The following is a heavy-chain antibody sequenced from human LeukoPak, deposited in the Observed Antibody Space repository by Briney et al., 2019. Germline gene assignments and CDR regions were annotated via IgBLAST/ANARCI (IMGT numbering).Heavy chain of an antibody. D-gene: IGHD3-9*01. V-gene: IGHV4-34*01. CDR2: INHSGST. CDR1: GGSFSGYY. CDR3: ARRGRYYDILTGYRYNWFDP. Sequence: SETLSLTCAVYGGSFSGYYWSWIRQPPGKGLEWIGEINHSGSTNYNPSLKSRVTISVDTSKNQFSLKLSSVTAADTAVYYCARRGRYYDILTGYRYNWFDPWGQGTLVTVSS. J-gene: IGHJ5*02.